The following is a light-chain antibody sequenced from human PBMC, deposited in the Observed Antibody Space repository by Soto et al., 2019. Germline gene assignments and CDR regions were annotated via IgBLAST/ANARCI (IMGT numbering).Light chain of an antibody. CDR2: DGS. Sequence: DIQMTQSPSSLSASVGDRVTITCRASQSISSWLAWYQQKPGKAPRLLIYDGSSLQSGVPSRFSGSESGTEFTLTISSLQPDDFATYYCQQYKTSAALTFGGGTKVEI. CDR1: QSISSW. J-gene: IGKJ4*01. V-gene: IGKV1-5*01. CDR3: QQYKTSAALT.